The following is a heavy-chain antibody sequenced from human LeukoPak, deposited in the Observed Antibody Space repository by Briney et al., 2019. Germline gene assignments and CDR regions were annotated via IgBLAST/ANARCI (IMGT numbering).Heavy chain of an antibody. V-gene: IGHV3-9*01. CDR2: ISWNSGSI. D-gene: IGHD3-16*01. Sequence: PGRSLRLSCAASGFTFDDYAMHWVRQAPGKGLEWVSGISWNSGSIGYADSVKGRFTISRDNAKNSLYLQMNSLRAEDTAVYYCARILWGYYYYMDVWGKGTTVTVSS. CDR1: GFTFDDYA. J-gene: IGHJ6*03. CDR3: ARILWGYYYYMDV.